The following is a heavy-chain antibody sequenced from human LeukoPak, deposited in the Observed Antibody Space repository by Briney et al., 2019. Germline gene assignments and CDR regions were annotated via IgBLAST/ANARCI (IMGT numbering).Heavy chain of an antibody. V-gene: IGHV3-48*01. Sequence: GGSLRLSCAASGYTFSSCSMNWVRQAPGKGLEWVSYICNSGTTIYYADSVKGRFTISRVNSKNTLYLQMNSLRAEDTAVYYCAKGPPRTVFDYWAQGTLVPVSS. CDR1: GYTFSSCS. CDR3: AKGPPRTVFDY. J-gene: IGHJ4*02. CDR2: ICNSGTTI. D-gene: IGHD2-2*01.